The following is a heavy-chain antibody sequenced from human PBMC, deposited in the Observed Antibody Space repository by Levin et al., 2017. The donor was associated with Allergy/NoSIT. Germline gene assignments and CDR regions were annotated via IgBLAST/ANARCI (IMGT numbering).Heavy chain of an antibody. CDR2: IIPIFGTV. CDR1: GGTFSSYA. V-gene: IGHV1-69*06. J-gene: IGHJ4*02. CDR3: ASGGSDYDYIWGNYRPYYFDY. Sequence: VASVKVSCKASGGTFSSYAISWVRQAPGQGLEWMGGIIPIFGTVHYAQKFQGRATVTADKSTSTAYMDLSSLRSEDTAVYYCASGGSDYDYIWGNYRPYYFDYWGQGTLVTVSS. D-gene: IGHD3-16*02.